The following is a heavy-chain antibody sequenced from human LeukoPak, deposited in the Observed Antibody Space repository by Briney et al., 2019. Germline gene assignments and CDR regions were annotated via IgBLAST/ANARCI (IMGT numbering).Heavy chain of an antibody. Sequence: GGSLRLSCTASGFSISSYWMHWVRQAPGKGLVWVARIYNDGRTANYVDSVKGPFTISSDNGKNTVYLQMNSLGAEDTAVYFCARRRMAGGGSYYYYTDVWGKGTTVTISS. D-gene: IGHD5-24*01. CDR2: IYNDGRTA. V-gene: IGHV3-74*01. CDR1: GFSISSYW. CDR3: ARRRMAGGGSYYYYTDV. J-gene: IGHJ6*03.